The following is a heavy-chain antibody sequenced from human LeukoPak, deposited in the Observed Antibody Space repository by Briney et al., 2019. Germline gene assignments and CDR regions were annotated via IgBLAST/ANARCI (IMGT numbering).Heavy chain of an antibody. D-gene: IGHD3-10*01. V-gene: IGHV3-23*01. J-gene: IGHJ4*02. CDR1: GFTFSSYA. CDR3: ARDGFGGGYFDY. Sequence: GGSLRLSCAASGFTFSSYAMSWVRQAPGKGLEWVAAISGSGGSTYYADSVKGRFTISRDNAKNSLYLQMNSLRAEDTAVYYCARDGFGGGYFDYWGQGTLVTVSS. CDR2: ISGSGGST.